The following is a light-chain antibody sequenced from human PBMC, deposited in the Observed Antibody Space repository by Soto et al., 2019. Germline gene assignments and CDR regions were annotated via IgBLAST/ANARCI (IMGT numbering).Light chain of an antibody. CDR1: SSDVGTYNL. V-gene: IGLV2-23*01. Sequence: QSVLTQPASVSGSPGQSITISCTGTSSDVGTYNLVSWYQQHPGKAPKLLIYEGSKRPSGVSNRFSGSKSANTASLTISWLQAEDETDYYCCSYAGSSGYVFGTGTKLTVL. J-gene: IGLJ1*01. CDR2: EGS. CDR3: CSYAGSSGYV.